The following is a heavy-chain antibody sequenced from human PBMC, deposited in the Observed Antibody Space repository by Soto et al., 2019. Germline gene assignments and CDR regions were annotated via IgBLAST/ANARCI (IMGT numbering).Heavy chain of an antibody. V-gene: IGHV4-34*01. J-gene: IGHJ4*02. CDR1: GGSFSGYY. CDR3: ARDDEGGSYCDLGY. Sequence: PSETLSLTCAVYGGSFSGYYWSWIRQPPGKGLEWIGEINHSGSTNYNPSLKSRVTISVDTSKNQFSLKLSSVTAADTAIYYCARDDEGGSYCDLGYWGQGTLVTVSS. D-gene: IGHD3-10*01. CDR2: INHSGST.